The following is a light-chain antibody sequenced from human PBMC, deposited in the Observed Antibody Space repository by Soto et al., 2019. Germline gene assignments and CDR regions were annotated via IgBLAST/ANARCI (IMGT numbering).Light chain of an antibody. V-gene: IGKV4-1*01. J-gene: IGKJ1*01. CDR2: WAS. CDR3: QQYYSSPRT. CDR1: QSILYSSNNKNY. Sequence: DIVMAQSPDSLDVSLGERATINCKSSQSILYSSNNKNYLAWYQQKPGQPPKLLIYWASTRESGVPDRFSGSGSGTDFTLTISSLQAEDVAVYYCQQYYSSPRTFGQRTKVDIK.